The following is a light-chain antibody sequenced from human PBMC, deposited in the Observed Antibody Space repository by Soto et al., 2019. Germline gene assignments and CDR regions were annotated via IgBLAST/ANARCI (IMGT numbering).Light chain of an antibody. V-gene: IGKV1-39*01. CDR2: AAY. J-gene: IGKJ5*01. CDR3: QQSYSIPIT. CDR1: QSISSY. Sequence: IQMIQSPSSLSASVGDRVTITCRARQSISSYLNWYQQKPAEPPMLLFYAAYSLKSGVPSRFSGSGSRADFTLTISLLQHEYSATYCCQQSYSIPITFGQGTRLEIK.